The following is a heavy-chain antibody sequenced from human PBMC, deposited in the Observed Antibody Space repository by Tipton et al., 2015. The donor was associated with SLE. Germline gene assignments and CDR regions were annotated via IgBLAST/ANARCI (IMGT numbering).Heavy chain of an antibody. CDR1: GDSINSGSYY. Sequence: LRLSCTVSGDSINSGSYYWTWIRQPAGKGLEWLGYISDGGGTNYNPSLKSRVTISVDPAKNQFSLKLTSVTAPDTAVYYCARGMVTWRGAIIGVDVWGQGTTVNVSS. CDR3: ARGMVTWRGAIIGVDV. V-gene: IGHV4-61*09. CDR2: ISDGGGT. J-gene: IGHJ6*02. D-gene: IGHD2-21*02.